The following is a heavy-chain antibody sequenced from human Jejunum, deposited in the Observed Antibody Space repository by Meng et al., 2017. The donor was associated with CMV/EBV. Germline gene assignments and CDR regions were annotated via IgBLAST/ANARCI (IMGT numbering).Heavy chain of an antibody. CDR2: FYSSDTY. D-gene: IGHD1-26*01. CDR1: VGSVNNYY. J-gene: IGHJ4*02. CDR3: ARGPGASTRECFDY. Sequence: QLQSSVPWLVKPSATLSRTCTVSVGSVNNYYWSWILQSAGKGRDWIGRFYSSDTYNYHPSLDSRVTMSLDTSKNQFSLNLRSVTAADTATYYCARGPGASTRECFDYWGLGTLVTISS. V-gene: IGHV4-4*07.